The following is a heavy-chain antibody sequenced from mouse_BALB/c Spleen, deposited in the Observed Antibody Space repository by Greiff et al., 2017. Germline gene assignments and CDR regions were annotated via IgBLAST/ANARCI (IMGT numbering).Heavy chain of an antibody. V-gene: IGHV5-9-3*01. CDR2: ISSGGSYT. CDR3: ARHEEDGYDVHYYAMDY. J-gene: IGHJ4*01. D-gene: IGHD2-2*01. Sequence: EVMLVESGGGLVKPGGSLELSCAASGFTFSSYAMSWVRQTPEKRLEWVATISSGGSYTYYPDSVKGRFTISRDNAKNTLYLQMSSLRSEDTAMYYCARHEEDGYDVHYYAMDYWGQGTSVTVSS. CDR1: GFTFSSYA.